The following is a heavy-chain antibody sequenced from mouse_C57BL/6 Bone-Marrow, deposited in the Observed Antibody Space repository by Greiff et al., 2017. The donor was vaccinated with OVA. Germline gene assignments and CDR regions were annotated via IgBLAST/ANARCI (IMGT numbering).Heavy chain of an antibody. V-gene: IGHV10-1*01. CDR3: VRHFRRGSSYVWYFDV. D-gene: IGHD1-1*01. Sequence: GGGLVQPKGSLKLSCAASGFSFNTYAMNWVRQAPGKGLEWVARIRSKSNNYATYYADSVKDRFTISRDDSESMLYLQMNNLKTEDTAMYYCVRHFRRGSSYVWYFDVWGTGTTVTVSS. CDR1: GFSFNTYA. CDR2: IRSKSNNYAT. J-gene: IGHJ1*03.